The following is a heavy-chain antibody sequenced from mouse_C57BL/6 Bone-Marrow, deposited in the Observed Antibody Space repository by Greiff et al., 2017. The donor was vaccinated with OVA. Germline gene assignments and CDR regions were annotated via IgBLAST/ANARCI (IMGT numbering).Heavy chain of an antibody. CDR2: ISSGGSYT. CDR1: GFTFSSYG. V-gene: IGHV5-6*01. D-gene: IGHD1-1*01. CDR3: ARQDGSRGAWFAY. Sequence: EVNVVESGGDLVKPGGSLKLSCAASGFTFSSYGMSWVRQTPDKRLEWVATISSGGSYTYYPDSVKGRFTISRDNAKNTLYLQMSSLKSEDTAMYYCARQDGSRGAWFAYWGQGTLVTVSA. J-gene: IGHJ3*01.